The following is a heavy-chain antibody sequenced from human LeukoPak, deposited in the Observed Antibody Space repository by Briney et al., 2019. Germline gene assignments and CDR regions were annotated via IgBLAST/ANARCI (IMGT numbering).Heavy chain of an antibody. Sequence: ASVKVSCKASGGTFSSYAISWVRQAPGQGLEWMGGIIPIFGTANYAQKFQGRVTITADKSTSTAYMELSSLRSEDTAVYYCAQSATEYYYYYMDVWGKGTTVTVSS. V-gene: IGHV1-69*06. CDR1: GGTFSSYA. CDR3: AQSATEYYYYYMDV. D-gene: IGHD6-25*01. J-gene: IGHJ6*03. CDR2: IIPIFGTA.